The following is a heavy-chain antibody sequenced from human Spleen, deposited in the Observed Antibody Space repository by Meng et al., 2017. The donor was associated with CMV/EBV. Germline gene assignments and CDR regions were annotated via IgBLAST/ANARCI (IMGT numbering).Heavy chain of an antibody. CDR3: ARNPPSTGDFDY. CDR1: GYTFNRFG. J-gene: IGHJ4*02. V-gene: IGHV1-18*01. CDR2: ISIYSGET. Sequence: ASVKVSCKASGYTFNRFGIAWVRQAPGQGLEWMGWISIYSGETNSVEKVQGRVAMTADTSTSTAYLELRSLRSDDTAVYYCARNPPSTGDFDYWGQGTVVTVSS. D-gene: IGHD3-10*01.